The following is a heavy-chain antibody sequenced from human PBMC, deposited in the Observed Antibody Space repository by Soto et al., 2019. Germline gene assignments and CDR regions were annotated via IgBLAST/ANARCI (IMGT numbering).Heavy chain of an antibody. Sequence: GGSLRLSCAASGFTFSSYAMSWVRQAPGKGLEWVSAISGSGGSTYYADSVKGRLTISRDTSKNTLSLQMDSLRVEDTAVYYCVRPLSSGRNYGKDVWGQGTTVTVSS. J-gene: IGHJ6*02. CDR3: VRPLSSGRNYGKDV. CDR1: GFTFSSYA. CDR2: ISGSGGST. D-gene: IGHD3-10*01. V-gene: IGHV3-23*01.